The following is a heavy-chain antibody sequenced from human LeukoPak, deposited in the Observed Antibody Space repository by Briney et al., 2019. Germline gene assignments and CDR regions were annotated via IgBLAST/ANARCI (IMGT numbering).Heavy chain of an antibody. V-gene: IGHV3-21*01. CDR3: ARDEQVIGWFDP. CDR2: ISSSSSYI. J-gene: IGHJ5*02. CDR1: GFTFSSYS. Sequence: GGSLRLSCAASGFTFSSYSVNWVRQAPGKGLEWVSSISSSSSYIYYADSVKGRFTISRDNAKNSLYLQMNSLRAEDTAVYYCARDEQVIGWFDPWGQGTLVTVSS. D-gene: IGHD3-22*01.